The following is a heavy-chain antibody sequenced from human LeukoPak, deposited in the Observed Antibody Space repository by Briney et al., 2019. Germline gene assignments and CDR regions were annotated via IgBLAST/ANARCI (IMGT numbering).Heavy chain of an antibody. CDR2: IYYSGST. CDR1: GGSISSNSYY. CDR3: AIPESGSYYGDAFDI. V-gene: IGHV4-39*07. D-gene: IGHD1-26*01. Sequence: SETLSLTCTVSGGSISSNSYYWGWIRQPPGKGPEWIGSIYYSGSTYYNPSLKSRVTISVDTSKNQFSLKLSSVTAADTAVYYCAIPESGSYYGDAFDIWGQGTMVTVSS. J-gene: IGHJ3*02.